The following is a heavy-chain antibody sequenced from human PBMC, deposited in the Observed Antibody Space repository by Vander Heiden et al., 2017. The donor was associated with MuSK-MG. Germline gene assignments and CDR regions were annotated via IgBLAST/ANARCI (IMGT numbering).Heavy chain of an antibody. CDR3: ARVGLRGTTTSSPYDY. CDR2: INHSGST. V-gene: IGHV4-34*01. D-gene: IGHD1-1*01. CDR1: GGSFSGYY. Sequence: QVQLQQWGAGLLKPSETLSLTCAVYGGSFSGYYWSWIRQPPGKGLEWIGEINHSGSTNYNPSLKRRVTISVDTSKNQCSLKLSSVTAADTAVYYCARVGLRGTTTSSPYDYWGQGTLVTVSS. J-gene: IGHJ4*02.